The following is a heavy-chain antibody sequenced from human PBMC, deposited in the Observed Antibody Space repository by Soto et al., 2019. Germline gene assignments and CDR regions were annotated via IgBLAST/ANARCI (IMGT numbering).Heavy chain of an antibody. J-gene: IGHJ6*02. CDR1: GFTFPRFD. CDR3: AKGRGEMNWANYYGLDV. V-gene: IGHV3-30*18. Sequence: QVQLVESGGGVVQPGRSLRLSCAASGFTFPRFDMHWVRQAPGKGLEWVALITYEGSQIYYADAVKGRFTISRDNGDNTLSLQMDNLRTEDTATYFCAKGRGEMNWANYYGLDVWGQGTTVTVSS. D-gene: IGHD7-27*01. CDR2: ITYEGSQI.